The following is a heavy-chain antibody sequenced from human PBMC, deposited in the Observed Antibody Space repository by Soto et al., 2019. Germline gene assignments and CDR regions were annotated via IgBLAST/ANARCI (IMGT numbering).Heavy chain of an antibody. Sequence: QVQLVESGGGVVQPGRSLRLSCAASGFTFSSYGMHWVRQAPGKGLEWVAVISYDGSNKYYADSVKGRFTISRDNSKNTLYLQMNSLRAEDTAVSYCAKDWGSSGWYTDWFDPWGQGTLVTVSS. CDR2: ISYDGSNK. CDR3: AKDWGSSGWYTDWFDP. J-gene: IGHJ5*02. D-gene: IGHD6-19*01. V-gene: IGHV3-30*18. CDR1: GFTFSSYG.